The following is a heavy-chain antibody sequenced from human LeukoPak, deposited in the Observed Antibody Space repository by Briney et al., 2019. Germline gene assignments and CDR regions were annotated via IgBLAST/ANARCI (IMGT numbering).Heavy chain of an antibody. CDR3: ARGRVSSSTWYSTYYYYFYMDV. V-gene: IGHV4-61*02. D-gene: IGHD1-1*01. CDR2: IYTSGST. CDR1: GGSISSGSYY. Sequence: PSETLSLTCTVSGGSISSGSYYWTWIRQPAGKGLEYIGRIYTSGSTSYNPSLKSRVTISVDTSKNQFSLKLSSVTAADTAVYFCARGRVSSSTWYSTYYYYFYMDVWGKGTTVTVSS. J-gene: IGHJ6*03.